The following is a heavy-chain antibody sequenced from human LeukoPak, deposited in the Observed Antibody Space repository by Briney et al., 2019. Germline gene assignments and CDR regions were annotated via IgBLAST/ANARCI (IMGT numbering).Heavy chain of an antibody. Sequence: EASVRDSCKTSGGTFSTSAITWVRQAPGQGLEWMGRIIPVLNITTYAQRFQGRVTITADTSTSTVYMELSSLRSEETAVYYCARDQGLTAPPPSGLDVWGQRNTVIFSS. D-gene: IGHD5-18*01. CDR3: ARDQGLTAPPPSGLDV. J-gene: IGHJ6*02. V-gene: IGHV1-69*04. CDR1: GGTFSTSA. CDR2: IIPVLNIT.